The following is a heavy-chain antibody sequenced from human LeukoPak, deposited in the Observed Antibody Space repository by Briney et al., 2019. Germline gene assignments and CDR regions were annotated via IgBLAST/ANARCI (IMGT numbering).Heavy chain of an antibody. D-gene: IGHD5-24*01. J-gene: IGHJ4*02. V-gene: IGHV4-39*01. CDR1: GDSLSSSVHY. Sequence: PTETLSLTCSVSGDSLSSSVHYWGWIRQPPGKGLEWIWLIHNSGSTYYNSSLKSRVTISVDTSKNVVSLKLSSVTAADTAVFYCARRAREGYPHFDYWGQGTLVTVSS. CDR3: ARRAREGYPHFDY. CDR2: IHNSGST.